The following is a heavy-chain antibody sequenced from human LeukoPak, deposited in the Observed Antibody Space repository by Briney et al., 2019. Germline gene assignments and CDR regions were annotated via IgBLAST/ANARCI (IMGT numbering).Heavy chain of an antibody. J-gene: IGHJ4*02. Sequence: ASVKVSCKAFGYTFTSNYMHWVRQAPGQGLEWMGWVSAYNGNTNYAQKLQDRVTMTTDPSTSTAYMELRSLRSDDTAVYYCARDQRLFPVAAPYYFDYWGQGTLVTVSS. D-gene: IGHD6-19*01. CDR3: ARDQRLFPVAAPYYFDY. V-gene: IGHV1-18*04. CDR2: VSAYNGNT. CDR1: GYTFTSNY.